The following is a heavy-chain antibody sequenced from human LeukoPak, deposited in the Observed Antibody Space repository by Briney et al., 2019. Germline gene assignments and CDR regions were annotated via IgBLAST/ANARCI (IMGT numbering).Heavy chain of an antibody. CDR3: ARVVGVSYMDV. V-gene: IGHV1-2*02. CDR1: GYTFTGYY. Sequence: ASVKVSCKASGYTFTGYYMHWVRQAPGQGLEWMGWIHPNSGGTNYAQKFQGRVTMTRDTSITTVYMELSRLRSDDTAVYYCARVVGVSYMDVWGKGTTVTVSS. CDR2: IHPNSGGT. D-gene: IGHD2-8*02. J-gene: IGHJ6*03.